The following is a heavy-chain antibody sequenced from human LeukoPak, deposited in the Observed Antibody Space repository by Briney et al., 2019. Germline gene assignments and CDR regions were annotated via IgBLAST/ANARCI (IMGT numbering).Heavy chain of an antibody. V-gene: IGHV3-7*03. CDR2: VRPDGREQ. CDR1: GFTFNTYW. J-gene: IGHJ4*02. CDR3: AKASHKYYYDSSDIDY. D-gene: IGHD3-22*01. Sequence: TGGSLRLSCSASGFTFNTYWMSWVRQAPGKGLQWVANVRPDGREQRYVDSVKGRFTISRDNSKNALYLQMTSLRAEDTAVYYCAKASHKYYYDSSDIDYWGQGTLVTVSS.